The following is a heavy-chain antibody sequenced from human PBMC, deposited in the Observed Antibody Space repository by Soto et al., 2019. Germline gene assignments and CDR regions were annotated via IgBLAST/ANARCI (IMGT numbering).Heavy chain of an antibody. CDR1: GDSVSSNSAA. J-gene: IGHJ3*02. V-gene: IGHV6-1*01. Sequence: SQTLSLTGAISGDSVSSNSAAWNWIRQSPSRGLEWLGRTYYRSKWYNDYAVSVKSRITINPDTSKNQFSLQLNSVTPEDTAVYYCARDSNPFLYSSVEDAFDIWGQGTLVTVSS. D-gene: IGHD6-25*01. CDR3: ARDSNPFLYSSVEDAFDI. CDR2: TYYRSKWYN.